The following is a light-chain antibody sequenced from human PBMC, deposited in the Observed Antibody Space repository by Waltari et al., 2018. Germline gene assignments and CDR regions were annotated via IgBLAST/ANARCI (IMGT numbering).Light chain of an antibody. CDR3: SSYTSSSTLV. Sequence: QSALTQPASVSGSPGQSITISCPGTSSDIGCYNYVLWYQQHPGKAPKLMIFDVSNRPSGVSNRFSGSKSGNTASLTISGLQAEDEADYYCSSYTSSSTLVFGGGTKLTVL. J-gene: IGLJ3*02. CDR1: SSDIGCYNY. CDR2: DVS. V-gene: IGLV2-14*03.